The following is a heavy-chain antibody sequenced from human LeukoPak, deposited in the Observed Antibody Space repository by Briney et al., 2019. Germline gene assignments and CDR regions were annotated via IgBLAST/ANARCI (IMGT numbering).Heavy chain of an antibody. CDR1: GFTFSSYW. CDR2: INSDGSST. D-gene: IGHD1-26*01. Sequence: GRSLRLSCAASGFTFSSYWMHWVRQAPGKGLGWVSRINSDGSSTSHADSVKGRFTISRDNAKNSLYLQMNSLRAEDTALYYCARDEECGSYPLDHWGQGTLVTVSS. J-gene: IGHJ4*02. CDR3: ARDEECGSYPLDH. V-gene: IGHV3-74*01.